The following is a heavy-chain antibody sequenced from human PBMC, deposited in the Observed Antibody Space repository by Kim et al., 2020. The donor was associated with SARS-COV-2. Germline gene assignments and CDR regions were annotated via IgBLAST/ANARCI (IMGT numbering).Heavy chain of an antibody. CDR2: IKPDGTST. CDR3: FRGGVEF. V-gene: IGHV3-74*01. J-gene: IGHJ4*02. CDR1: GFTFSNSW. D-gene: IGHD3-10*01. Sequence: GGSLRLSCAASGFTFSNSWMGWVRQAAGGGLLWVARIKPDGTSTYYPDSVKGRFAISRDNSKNTLYLQMNSLRTEDTAVYYCFRGGVEFWGQGTLVTVSS.